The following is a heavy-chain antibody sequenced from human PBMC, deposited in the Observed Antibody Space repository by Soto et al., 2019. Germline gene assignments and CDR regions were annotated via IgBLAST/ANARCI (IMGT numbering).Heavy chain of an antibody. CDR1: GGTFSSFG. D-gene: IGHD2-15*01. CDR2: PIPVSPIA. CDR3: ASGRRGCYSYAMDV. V-gene: IGHV1-69*10. J-gene: IGHJ6*02. Sequence: SVKVSCKASGGTFSSFGINWVRQAPGQGLEWMGGPIPVSPIANYAQKFQGRVTNTADKYTNTAYMELNTQRPEDTAVYYSASGRRGCYSYAMDVWGQGTTVTVSS.